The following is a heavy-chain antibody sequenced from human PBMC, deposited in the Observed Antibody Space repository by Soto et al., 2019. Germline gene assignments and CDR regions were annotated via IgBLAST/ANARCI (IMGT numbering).Heavy chain of an antibody. D-gene: IGHD2-8*02. V-gene: IGHV3-30*03. Sequence: QVQLVESGGGVVQPGRSLRLSCAVSGFTVSTYGMHWVRQAPGKGLAWVAVISRDGGTKYYADSVKGRFTISRDNSRNTLCLEMNSLRGDDMAVYYCTGEVASGYWGQGTLVTVSS. CDR1: GFTVSTYG. J-gene: IGHJ4*02. CDR2: ISRDGGTK. CDR3: TGEVASGY.